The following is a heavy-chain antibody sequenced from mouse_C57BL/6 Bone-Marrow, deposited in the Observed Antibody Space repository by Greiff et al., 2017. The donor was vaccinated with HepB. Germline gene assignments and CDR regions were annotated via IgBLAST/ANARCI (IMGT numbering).Heavy chain of an antibody. Sequence: EVQLQESGGDLVKPGGSLKLSCAASGFTFSSYGMSWVRQTPDKRLEWVATISSGGSYTYYPDSVKGRFTISRDNAKNTLYLQMSSLKSEDTAMYYCARLWDYWGQGTTLTVSS. CDR2: ISSGGSYT. V-gene: IGHV5-6*01. D-gene: IGHD1-1*02. CDR1: GFTFSSYG. CDR3: ARLWDY. J-gene: IGHJ2*01.